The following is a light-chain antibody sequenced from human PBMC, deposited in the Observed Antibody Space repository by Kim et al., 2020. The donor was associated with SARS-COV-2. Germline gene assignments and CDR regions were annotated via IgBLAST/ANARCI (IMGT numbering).Light chain of an antibody. J-gene: IGLJ2*01. CDR2: EVS. CDR1: SSDLGGYNY. Sequence: QSALTQPPSASGSPGQSVTISCTGTSSDLGGYNYVSWYQQYPGKAPKLMIYEVSKRPSGVPDRFSGSKSGNTASLTVSGRPAEDEADYYCGSYGGSNNLVFGGGTQLTVL. CDR3: GSYGGSNNLV. V-gene: IGLV2-8*01.